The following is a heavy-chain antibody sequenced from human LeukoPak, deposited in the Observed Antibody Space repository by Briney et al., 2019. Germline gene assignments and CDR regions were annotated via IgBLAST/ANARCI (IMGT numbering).Heavy chain of an antibody. D-gene: IGHD3-3*01. V-gene: IGHV1-2*02. J-gene: IGHJ4*02. CDR2: INPNSGGT. CDR3: ARDRAGDFWSGPFDS. Sequence: ASVKVSCKASGYTFTGYYMHWVRQAPGQGLEWMGWINPNSGGTNYAQKFQGRVTMTRDTSISTAYMELSRLRSDDTAVCYCARDRAGDFWSGPFDSWGQGTLVTVSS. CDR1: GYTFTGYY.